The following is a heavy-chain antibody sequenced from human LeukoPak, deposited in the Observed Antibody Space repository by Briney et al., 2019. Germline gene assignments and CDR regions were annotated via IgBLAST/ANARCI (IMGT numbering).Heavy chain of an antibody. V-gene: IGHV3-23*01. D-gene: IGHD3-10*01. CDR1: GFTFSSYA. Sequence: GGSLRLSCAASGFTFSSYAMSWVRQAPGKGLEWVSAISGSGGSTYYADSVKGRFTISRGNSKNTLYLQMNSLRAEDTAVYYCAKGAPDYYGSGSYVDYWGQGTLVTVSS. J-gene: IGHJ4*02. CDR3: AKGAPDYYGSGSYVDY. CDR2: ISGSGGST.